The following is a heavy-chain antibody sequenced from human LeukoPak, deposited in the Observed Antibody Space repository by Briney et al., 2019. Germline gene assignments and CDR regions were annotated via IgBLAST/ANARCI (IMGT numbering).Heavy chain of an antibody. J-gene: IGHJ6*03. D-gene: IGHD1-1*01. CDR2: IRYDGSNK. V-gene: IGHV3-30*02. CDR1: GFTFSSYG. Sequence: GGSLRLSCAASGFTFSSYGMHWVRQAPGKGLEWVAFIRYDGSNKYYADSVKGRFTISRDNSKNTLYLQMNSLRAEDTAVYYCAKGTTLTEYYMDVWGKGTTVTVSS. CDR3: AKGTTLTEYYMDV.